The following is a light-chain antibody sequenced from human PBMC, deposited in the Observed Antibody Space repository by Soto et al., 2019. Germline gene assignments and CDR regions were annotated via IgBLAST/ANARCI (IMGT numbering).Light chain of an antibody. J-gene: IGKJ2*01. CDR3: QEYNSVPYP. Sequence: DIQMTQSPSSLSASVGGRVSITCRASQDISNYIAWYQQKPGKVPKLLIYATSTLQSGVPSRFSGRVSGTDFTLTISSLQPEDAATYCCQEYNSVPYPFGQGTKLEI. CDR1: QDISNY. V-gene: IGKV1-27*01. CDR2: ATS.